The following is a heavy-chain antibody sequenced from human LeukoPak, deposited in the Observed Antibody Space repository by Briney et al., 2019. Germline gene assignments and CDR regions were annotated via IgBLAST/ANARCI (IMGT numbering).Heavy chain of an antibody. CDR1: GGSFSGYY. CDR2: INHSGST. D-gene: IGHD3-10*01. V-gene: IGHV4-34*01. Sequence: PSETLSLTCAVYGGSFSGYYWSWIRQPPGKGLEWIGEINHSGSTNYNPSLKSRVTISVDTSKNQFSLKLSSVTAADTAVYYCGGLRGVMDPALLGYMAITFPWGQGPLVTVSS. CDR3: GGLRGVMDPALLGYMAITFP. J-gene: IGHJ5*02.